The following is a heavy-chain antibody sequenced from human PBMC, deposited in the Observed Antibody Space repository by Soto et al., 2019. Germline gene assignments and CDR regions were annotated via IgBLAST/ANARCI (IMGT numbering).Heavy chain of an antibody. CDR2: MYYSGSA. D-gene: IGHD4-17*01. Sequence: SETLSLTCTVSGGSISNNIYLWGWIRQPPGKGLEWIATMYYSGSASYNPSLRSRVTISVDTSKNQFSLKLSSVTAADTAVYYCAREWVDYGDPKGAFDIWGQGTMVTVSS. CDR3: AREWVDYGDPKGAFDI. J-gene: IGHJ3*02. V-gene: IGHV4-39*02. CDR1: GGSISNNIYL.